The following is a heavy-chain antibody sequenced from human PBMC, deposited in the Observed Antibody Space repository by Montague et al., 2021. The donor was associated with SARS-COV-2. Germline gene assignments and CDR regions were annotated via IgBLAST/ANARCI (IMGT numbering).Heavy chain of an antibody. D-gene: IGHD3-10*01. J-gene: IGHJ4*02. V-gene: IGHV4-59*01. CDR1: GGSIGSYY. CDR2: IHYSGGN. Sequence: SETLSLTCSVSGGSIGSYYWSWLRQPPGKGLEWIGHIHYSGGNTYSPSFKGRVTISIDTPKNQFSLTLSSVTAADTAVYYCARSLDPSGNYYLPYWGQGTLVTVSS. CDR3: ARSLDPSGNYYLPY.